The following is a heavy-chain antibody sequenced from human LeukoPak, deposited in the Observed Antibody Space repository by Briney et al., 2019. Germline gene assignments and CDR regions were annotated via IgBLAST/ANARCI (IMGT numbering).Heavy chain of an antibody. J-gene: IGHJ4*02. V-gene: IGHV3-30-3*01. D-gene: IGHD2-2*01. Sequence: GGSLRLSCAASGFTFSSYAIHWVRQAPGKGLEWVAVISYDGNNKNYADSVKGRFTISRDNSKNTLYLQMSTLRPDDTAVYYCARDPTQSSPFDYWGQGTLVTVSS. CDR1: GFTFSSYA. CDR2: ISYDGNNK. CDR3: ARDPTQSSPFDY.